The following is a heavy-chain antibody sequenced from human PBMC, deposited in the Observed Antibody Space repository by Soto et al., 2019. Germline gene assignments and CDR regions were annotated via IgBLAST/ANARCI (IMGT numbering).Heavy chain of an antibody. J-gene: IGHJ3*02. CDR3: ARRNWVWDAFDI. Sequence: PGGSLRLSCAASGFTFSSYGMHWVRQAPGKGLEWVAVIWYDGSNKYYADSVKGRFTISRDNSKNTLYLQMNSLRAEDTAVYYCARRNWVWDAFDIWSHGTMVTVSS. CDR1: GFTFSSYG. D-gene: IGHD7-27*01. V-gene: IGHV3-33*01. CDR2: IWYDGSNK.